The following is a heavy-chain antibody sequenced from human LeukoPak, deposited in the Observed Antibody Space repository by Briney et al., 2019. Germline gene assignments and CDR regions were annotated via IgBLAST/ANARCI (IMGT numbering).Heavy chain of an antibody. CDR2: INWNGGST. J-gene: IGHJ4*02. CDR3: ARATCSSTSCSIRAYFDY. CDR1: GFTFDDYG. Sequence: GGSLRLSCAASGFTFDDYGMSWVRQAPGKGQEWVSGINWNGGSTGYADSVKGRFTISRDNAKNSLYLQMNSLRAEDTALYYCARATCSSTSCSIRAYFDYWGQGTLVTVSS. V-gene: IGHV3-20*04. D-gene: IGHD2-2*01.